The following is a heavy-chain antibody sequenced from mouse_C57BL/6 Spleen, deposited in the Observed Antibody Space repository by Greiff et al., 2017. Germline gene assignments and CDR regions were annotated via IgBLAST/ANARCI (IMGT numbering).Heavy chain of an antibody. V-gene: IGHV1-76*01. J-gene: IGHJ2*01. CDR2: IYPGSGNT. Sequence: QVQLQQSGAELVRPGASVKLSCKASGYTFTDYYINWVKQRPGQGLEWIARIYPGSGNTYYNEKFKGKATLTAEKSSSTAYMQLSSLTSEDSAVYFCARCDGYSIFDYWGQGTTLTVSS. CDR3: ARCDGYSIFDY. CDR1: GYTFTDYY. D-gene: IGHD2-3*01.